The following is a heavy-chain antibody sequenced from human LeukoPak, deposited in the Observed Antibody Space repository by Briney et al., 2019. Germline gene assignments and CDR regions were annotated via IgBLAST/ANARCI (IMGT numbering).Heavy chain of an antibody. Sequence: PGGSLRLSCAASGFTFSSYWMSWVRQAPGKGLEWVANIKQDGSEKYYVDSVKGRFTISRDNAKNSLYLQMNSLRAEDTAVYYCARVDGSGSYYNWYYYYYMDVWGKGTTVTVSS. CDR1: GFTFSSYW. CDR2: IKQDGSEK. V-gene: IGHV3-7*01. J-gene: IGHJ6*03. D-gene: IGHD3-10*01. CDR3: ARVDGSGSYYNWYYYYYMDV.